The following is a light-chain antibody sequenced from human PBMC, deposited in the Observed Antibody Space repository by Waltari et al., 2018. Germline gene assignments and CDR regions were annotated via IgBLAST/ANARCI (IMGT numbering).Light chain of an antibody. Sequence: DIQMTQSPSSLSASVGDRVTITCRASENVNNYLNWYQQKPGKAPKLLIYQASTLQSGVPSRFSGSGSGTDYTLTIGSLQSEDVATYYCQHNYGSPYSFGQGTNVEIK. CDR2: QAS. CDR1: ENVNNY. CDR3: QHNYGSPYS. J-gene: IGKJ2*03. V-gene: IGKV1-39*01.